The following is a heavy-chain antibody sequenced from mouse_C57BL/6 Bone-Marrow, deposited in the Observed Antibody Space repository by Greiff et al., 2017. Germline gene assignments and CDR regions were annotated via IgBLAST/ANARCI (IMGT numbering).Heavy chain of an antibody. CDR2: INPYNGGT. CDR3: ARGGIYAMDY. CDR1: GYTFTDYY. Sequence: EVQLQQSGPVLVKPGASVKMSCKASGYTFTDYYMNWVKQSHGKSLEWIGVINPYNGGTSYNQKFKGKATLTVDKSSSTAYMELNSLTSEDSAVXYCARGGIYAMDYWGQGTSVTVSS. V-gene: IGHV1-19*01. J-gene: IGHJ4*01.